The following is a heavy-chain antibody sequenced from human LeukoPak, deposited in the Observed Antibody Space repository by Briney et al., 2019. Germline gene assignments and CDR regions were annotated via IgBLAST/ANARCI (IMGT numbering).Heavy chain of an antibody. CDR1: VYTFTSYG. J-gene: IGHJ6*02. CDR2: ISAYNGNT. V-gene: IGHV1-18*01. D-gene: IGHD6-13*01. CDR3: ARAPEQQLVYYYHYGMDV. Sequence: ASVKVSCKASVYTFTSYGISWVRQAPGQGLEWMGWISAYNGNTNYAQKLHGRVTMTTDTSTSTAYMELRSLRSDDTAVYYCARAPEQQLVYYYHYGMDVWGQGTTVTVSS.